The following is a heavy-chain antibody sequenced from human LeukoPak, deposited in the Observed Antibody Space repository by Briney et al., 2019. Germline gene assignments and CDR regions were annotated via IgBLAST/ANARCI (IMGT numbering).Heavy chain of an antibody. CDR1: GLTLYRYA. V-gene: IGHV3-30*14. D-gene: IGHD3-22*01. Sequence: GGPLRLSCAASGLTLYRYASHEVGQAPRNGLQWMAVISIDESKKYYADSVKGQFTIYKQNSKNTLQLQTNSLRAEDTAVYDCARGPKWGVVVLITGQNGDFDYGGKGTLVTVST. CDR3: ARGPKWGVVVLITGQNGDFDY. CDR2: ISIDESKK. J-gene: IGHJ4*02.